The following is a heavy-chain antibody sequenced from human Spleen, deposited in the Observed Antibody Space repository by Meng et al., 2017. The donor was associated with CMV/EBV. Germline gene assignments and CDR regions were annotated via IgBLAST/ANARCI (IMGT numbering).Heavy chain of an antibody. D-gene: IGHD2-2*01. V-gene: IGHV1-46*01. Sequence: ASVKVSCKASGYTFTSYFVHWVRQAPGQGLEWMGIISPSSGSTGYAQKFQGRVIMTRDTSTSTVYMELSSLRSEDTAVYYCARLGRYQLLFKKAMDVWGQGTTVTVSS. CDR3: ARLGRYQLLFKKAMDV. CDR1: GYTFTSYF. J-gene: IGHJ6*02. CDR2: ISPSSGST.